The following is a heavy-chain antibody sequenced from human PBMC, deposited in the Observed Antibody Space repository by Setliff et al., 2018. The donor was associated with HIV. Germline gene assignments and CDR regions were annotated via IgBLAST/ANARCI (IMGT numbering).Heavy chain of an antibody. CDR1: GFMFSSYG. D-gene: IGHD3-3*01. V-gene: IGHV3-64*02. CDR3: ASGKNYIFWSSYFGMDV. Sequence: GGSLRLSCTASGFMFSSYGMHWVRQAPGKGLEHVSGISSGGGSMYYADSVRGRFTISRDNSKNTLYLQMGSLRGDDMAVYYCASGKNYIFWSSYFGMDVWGQGTTVTVSS. J-gene: IGHJ6*02. CDR2: ISSGGGSM.